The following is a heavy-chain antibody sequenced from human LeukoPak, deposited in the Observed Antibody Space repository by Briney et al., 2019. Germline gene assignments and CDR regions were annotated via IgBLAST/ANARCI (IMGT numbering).Heavy chain of an antibody. J-gene: IGHJ4*02. CDR2: INPNSGGT. CDR3: AIRDGHTDH. V-gene: IGHV1-2*02. Sequence: GASVKVSCKASGYTFTGYYMHWVRQAPGQGLEWMGWINPNSGGTNYEQKFQGRVTMTRDTSISTAYMELSSLRSEDKATYYCAIRDGHTDHWGQGTLVTVSS. D-gene: IGHD5-24*01. CDR1: GYTFTGYY.